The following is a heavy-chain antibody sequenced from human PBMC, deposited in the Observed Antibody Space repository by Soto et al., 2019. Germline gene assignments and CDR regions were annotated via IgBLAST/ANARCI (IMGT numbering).Heavy chain of an antibody. V-gene: IGHV4-61*01. J-gene: IGHJ4*02. CDR3: ARDFAYFDS. CDR1: GGSFKSVRYY. D-gene: IGHD3-3*01. Sequence: QVQLQESGPGLVKPSETLSLTCTVSGGSFKSVRYYWSWIRQPPGKGLEWIGYVYHTGRTSYNPTLMSRVSITMDTSKNHFSLNLDSVTAADTAVYFCARDFAYFDSWGQGTLVTVSS. CDR2: VYHTGRT.